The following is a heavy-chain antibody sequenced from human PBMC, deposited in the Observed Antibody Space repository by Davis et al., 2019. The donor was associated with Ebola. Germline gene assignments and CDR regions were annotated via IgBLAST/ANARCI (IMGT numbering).Heavy chain of an antibody. D-gene: IGHD3-3*01. J-gene: IGHJ4*02. CDR1: GGSISSSSYY. Sequence: GSLRLSCTVSGGSISSSSYYWGWIRQPPGKGLEWIGSIYYSGSTYYNPSLKSRVTISVDTSKNQFSLKLSSVTAADTAVYYCARVGYDRYYFDYWGQGTLVTVSS. CDR3: ARVGYDRYYFDY. V-gene: IGHV4-39*01. CDR2: IYYSGST.